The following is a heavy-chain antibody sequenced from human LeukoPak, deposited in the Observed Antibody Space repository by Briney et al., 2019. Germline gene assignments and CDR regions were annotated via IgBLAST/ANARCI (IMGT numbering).Heavy chain of an antibody. CDR3: ATEFHSSGWNGDGVDV. D-gene: IGHD6-19*01. Sequence: SETLSLTCTVSGGSISRDYRSWIRQPPGKGLEWIGYIYYSGSTNYNPSLESRVSISVDTSKNQFSLKLTSVTAADTAVYYCATEFHSSGWNGDGVDVWGQGITVTVSS. V-gene: IGHV4-59*01. CDR2: IYYSGST. CDR1: GGSISRDY. J-gene: IGHJ6*02.